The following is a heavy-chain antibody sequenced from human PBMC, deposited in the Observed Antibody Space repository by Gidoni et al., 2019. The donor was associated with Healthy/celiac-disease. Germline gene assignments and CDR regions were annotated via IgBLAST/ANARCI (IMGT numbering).Heavy chain of an antibody. CDR1: GFTFSSYA. CDR3: ARDVAESYYMDV. Sequence: QVQLVESGGGVVQPGRSLRLSCAASGFTFSSYAMHWVRQAPGKGLEWVAVISYDGSNKYYADSVKGRFTISRDNSKNTLYLQMNSLRAEDTAVYYCARDVAESYYMDVWGKGTTVTVSS. V-gene: IGHV3-30-3*01. D-gene: IGHD5-12*01. J-gene: IGHJ6*03. CDR2: ISYDGSNK.